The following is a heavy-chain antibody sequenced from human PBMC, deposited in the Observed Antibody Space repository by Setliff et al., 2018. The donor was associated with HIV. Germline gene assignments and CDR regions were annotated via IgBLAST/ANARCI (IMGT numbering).Heavy chain of an antibody. CDR2: IHNSGNT. Sequence: SEDPVLTCSLSGDSMSTYYWSWIRQTAGKGLEWIGRIHNSGNTNYNPSFMSRVSMSVDTSKSQFSLKLRSVTAADTAVYFCARGYSSAFFHEFFDYWGQGTLVTVSS. CDR3: ARGYSSAFFHEFFDY. J-gene: IGHJ4*02. D-gene: IGHD6-25*01. CDR1: GDSMSTYY. V-gene: IGHV4-4*07.